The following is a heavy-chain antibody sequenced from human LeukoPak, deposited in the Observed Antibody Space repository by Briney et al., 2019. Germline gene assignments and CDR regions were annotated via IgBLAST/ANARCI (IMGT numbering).Heavy chain of an antibody. Sequence: ASVKVSCRVCGYTLTELSMHCVRQAPGKGLEWMGGFDPEDGETIYAQKFQGRVTMTEDTSTDTAYMELSSLRSEDTAVYYCATMSGDYDILTGYSRYGMDVWGQGATVTVSS. CDR1: GYTLTELS. CDR2: FDPEDGET. CDR3: ATMSGDYDILTGYSRYGMDV. D-gene: IGHD3-9*01. J-gene: IGHJ6*02. V-gene: IGHV1-24*01.